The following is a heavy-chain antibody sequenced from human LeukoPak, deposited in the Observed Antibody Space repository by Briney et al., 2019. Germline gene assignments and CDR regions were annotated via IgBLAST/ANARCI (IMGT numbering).Heavy chain of an antibody. CDR2: IDSTSNCL. V-gene: IGHV3-48*01. J-gene: IGHJ5*02. CDR3: AREPADFGDNWFDP. CDR1: GFTFSSYS. Sequence: GGSLRLSCAASGFTFSSYSMNWVRQAPGKGLEWVSYIDSTSNCLYYADSVKGRFTISRDNAKNSLYLQLNSLRAEDTAIYYCAREPADFGDNWFDPWGQGTLVTVSS. D-gene: IGHD3-3*01.